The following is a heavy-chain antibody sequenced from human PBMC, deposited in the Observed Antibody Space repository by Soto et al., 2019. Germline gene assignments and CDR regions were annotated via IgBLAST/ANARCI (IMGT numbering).Heavy chain of an antibody. CDR2: IYHSGST. V-gene: IGHV4-30-2*01. Sequence: QLQLQESGSGLVKPSQTPSLTCAVSGGSISSGGYSWSWIRQPPGKGLEWIGYIYHSGSTYYNPSLKSRVTISVDRSKNQFSLKLSSVTAADTAVYYCASAGGLGAVAADYWGQGTLVTVSS. CDR1: GGSISSGGYS. J-gene: IGHJ4*02. CDR3: ASAGGLGAVAADY. D-gene: IGHD6-19*01.